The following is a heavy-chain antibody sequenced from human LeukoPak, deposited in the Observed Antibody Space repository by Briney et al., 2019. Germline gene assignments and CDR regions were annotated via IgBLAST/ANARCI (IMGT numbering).Heavy chain of an antibody. CDR1: GYTFTGYY. CDR3: AGTMVRGVYDY. J-gene: IGHJ4*02. D-gene: IGHD3-10*01. Sequence: ASVKVSCKASGYTFTGYYMHWVRQAPGQGLEWMGWINPNSGGTNYAQKFQGWVTMTRDKSTSTAYMELSSLRSEDTAVYYCAGTMVRGVYDYWGQGTLVTVSS. V-gene: IGHV1-2*04. CDR2: INPNSGGT.